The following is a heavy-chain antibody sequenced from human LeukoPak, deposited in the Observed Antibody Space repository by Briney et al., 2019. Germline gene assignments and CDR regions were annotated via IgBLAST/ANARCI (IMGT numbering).Heavy chain of an antibody. J-gene: IGHJ4*02. CDR2: ISDNSGNT. D-gene: IGHD3-3*01. Sequence: GGSLRLSCAASGFTFSSYAMSWVRQAPGQGLEWVSAISDNSGNTYYADPVKGRFTISRDNSKNTLYLQMNSLRAEDTAVYYCAKDSPYYDFWSGYDYFDYWGQGTLVTVSS. V-gene: IGHV3-23*01. CDR1: GFTFSSYA. CDR3: AKDSPYYDFWSGYDYFDY.